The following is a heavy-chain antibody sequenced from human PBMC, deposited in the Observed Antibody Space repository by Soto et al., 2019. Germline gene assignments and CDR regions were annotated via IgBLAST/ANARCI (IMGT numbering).Heavy chain of an antibody. CDR3: ARVPVWHGSGSYYPFDY. V-gene: IGHV1-3*01. CDR2: INAGNGNT. CDR1: GYTFTSYA. Sequence: VASVKVSCKASGYTFTSYAMHWVRQAPGQRLERMGWINAGNGNTKYSQKFQGRVTITRDTSASTAYRELSSLRSEDTAVYYCARVPVWHGSGSYYPFDYWGQGTLVTVSS. D-gene: IGHD3-10*01. J-gene: IGHJ4*02.